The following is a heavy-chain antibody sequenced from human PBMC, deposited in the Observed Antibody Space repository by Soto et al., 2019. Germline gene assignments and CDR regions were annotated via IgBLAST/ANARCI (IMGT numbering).Heavy chain of an antibody. D-gene: IGHD3-3*01. J-gene: IGHJ6*02. Sequence: GESLKISCKGSGYSFISYWIGWVRQMPGKGLEWMGIIYPGDSDTRYSPSFQGQVTISADKSISTAYLQWSSLKASDTAMYYCARQGFAGITIFGVVIMYMDVWGQGTTVTVSS. CDR1: GYSFISYW. CDR3: ARQGFAGITIFGVVIMYMDV. CDR2: IYPGDSDT. V-gene: IGHV5-51*01.